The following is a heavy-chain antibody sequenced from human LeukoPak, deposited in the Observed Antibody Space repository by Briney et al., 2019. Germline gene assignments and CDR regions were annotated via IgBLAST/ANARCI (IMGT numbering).Heavy chain of an antibody. V-gene: IGHV4-4*02. CDR1: GGSISSSNW. CDR3: ARVRHYYDSGTYFYYYMDV. D-gene: IGHD3-10*01. CDR2: IYHSGST. Sequence: SETLSLTCAVSGGSISSSNWWSWVRQPPGKGLEWIGEIYHSGSTNYNPSLKSRVTISVDKSKNQFSLKLSSVTAADTAVYYCARVRHYYDSGTYFYYYMDVWGKGTTVTVSS. J-gene: IGHJ6*03.